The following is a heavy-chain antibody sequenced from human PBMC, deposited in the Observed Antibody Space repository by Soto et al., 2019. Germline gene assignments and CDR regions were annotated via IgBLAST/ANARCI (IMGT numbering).Heavy chain of an antibody. J-gene: IGHJ6*01. CDR2: ISYDGSNK. Sequence: QVQLVESGGGVVQPGRSLRLSCAASGFTFSSYAMHWVRQAPGKGLEWVAVISYDGSNKYYADSVKGRFTISRDNSKNTLYLQMNSLRAEDTAVYYCARSLYSYGRGGMDVW. CDR1: GFTFSSYA. V-gene: IGHV3-30-3*01. CDR3: ARSLYSYGRGGMDV. D-gene: IGHD5-18*01.